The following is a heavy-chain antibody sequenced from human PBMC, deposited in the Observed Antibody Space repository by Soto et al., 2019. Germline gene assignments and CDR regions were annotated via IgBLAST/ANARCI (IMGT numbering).Heavy chain of an antibody. V-gene: IGHV4-59*11. J-gene: IGHJ4*02. CDR3: TRANWYSEY. CDR2: IYYNGNT. Sequence: QVQLQESGPGLVKPSATLSLTCSVSGGSISNQYWSWIRQPPGKGLEWIGYIYYNGNTNYNPSIKRRVTMSVDTSRNQISLKLTTVTAADTAVYYCTRANWYSEYWGQGTLVTVSS. CDR1: GGSISNQY. D-gene: IGHD7-27*01.